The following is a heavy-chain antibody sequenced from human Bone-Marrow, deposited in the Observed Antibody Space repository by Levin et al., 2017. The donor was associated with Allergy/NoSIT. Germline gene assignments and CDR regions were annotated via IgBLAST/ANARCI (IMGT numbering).Heavy chain of an antibody. CDR2: LSQTGGS. CDR3: ARIGTSRGDGLDV. J-gene: IGHJ6*02. Sequence: SETLSLTCTVSGDSFGNYYWNWIRQSPGKGLEWIGYLSQTGGSKTNPSLESRVSISMDPSKTQISLKLSSVIAADTAVYYCARIGTSRGDGLDVWGQGTTVSVSS. CDR1: GDSFGNYY. V-gene: IGHV4-59*01.